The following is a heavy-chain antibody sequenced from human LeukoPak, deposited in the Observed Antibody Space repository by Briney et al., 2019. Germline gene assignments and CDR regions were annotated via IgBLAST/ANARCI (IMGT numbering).Heavy chain of an antibody. Sequence: GGSLRLSCAASGFTFSSYAMSWVRQAPGKGLEWGSAISGSGGGTYYADSVKGRFTISRDNSKNTLYLQMNSLRAEDTAVYYCAKEAYYDSSGYFYYFDYWGQGTLVTVSS. V-gene: IGHV3-23*01. CDR1: GFTFSSYA. CDR2: ISGSGGGT. J-gene: IGHJ4*02. CDR3: AKEAYYDSSGYFYYFDY. D-gene: IGHD3-22*01.